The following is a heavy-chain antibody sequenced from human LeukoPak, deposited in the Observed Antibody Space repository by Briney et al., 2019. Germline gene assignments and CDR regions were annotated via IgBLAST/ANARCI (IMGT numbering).Heavy chain of an antibody. V-gene: IGHV3-11*04. CDR3: AREGTGQWLVRGYYYDYMDV. D-gene: IGHD6-19*01. CDR1: GFTFSDYY. CDR2: ISSNGSTI. J-gene: IGHJ6*03. Sequence: PGGSLRLSCAASGFTFSDYYMSWIRQAPGKGLEGVSYISSNGSTIYYADSVRGRFTISRDNAKNSMYLQMKSLRAEDTAVYYCAREGTGQWLVRGYYYDYMDVWGKGTTVTASS.